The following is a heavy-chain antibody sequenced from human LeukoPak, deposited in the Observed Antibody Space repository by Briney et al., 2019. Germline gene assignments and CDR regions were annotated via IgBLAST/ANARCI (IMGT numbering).Heavy chain of an antibody. Sequence: TGGSLRLSCAASGFTFSNYWMTWVRQAPGKGLEWVADIKQDGSEELYVNSVRGRFTISRDNAKMSLFLQMNSLRAEDTAVYYCARDNGVVHGVYYMDVWGKGTTVTVS. D-gene: IGHD3-3*01. CDR2: IKQDGSEE. CDR3: ARDNGVVHGVYYMDV. CDR1: GFTFSNYW. J-gene: IGHJ6*03. V-gene: IGHV3-7*01.